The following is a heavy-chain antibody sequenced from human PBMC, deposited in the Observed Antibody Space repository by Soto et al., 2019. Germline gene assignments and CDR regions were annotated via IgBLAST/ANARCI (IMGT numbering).Heavy chain of an antibody. V-gene: IGHV7-4-1*01. Sequence: ASVKVSCKASGYTFTSYAMNWVRQAPGQGLEWMGWINTNTGNPTYAQGFTGRFVFSLDTSVSTAYLQICSLKAEDTAVYYCARGDGGYCSSTSCYVRPSDPWGQGTLVTVSS. J-gene: IGHJ5*02. CDR2: INTNTGNP. D-gene: IGHD2-2*01. CDR3: ARGDGGYCSSTSCYVRPSDP. CDR1: GYTFTSYA.